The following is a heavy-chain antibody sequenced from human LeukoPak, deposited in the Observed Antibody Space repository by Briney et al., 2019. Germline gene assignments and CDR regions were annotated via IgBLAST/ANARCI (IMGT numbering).Heavy chain of an antibody. D-gene: IGHD1-26*01. Sequence: GRSLRLSCAASAFTFSNYAMHWVRQAPGKGLEWVGVIFFDGTTKYYADSVKGRFTISRDNSRNTLYLQMNSLRPEDTAVYYCASQWELPLDDAFDIWGQGTMVTVSS. CDR3: ASQWELPLDDAFDI. CDR1: AFTFSNYA. CDR2: IFFDGTTK. J-gene: IGHJ3*02. V-gene: IGHV3-30*04.